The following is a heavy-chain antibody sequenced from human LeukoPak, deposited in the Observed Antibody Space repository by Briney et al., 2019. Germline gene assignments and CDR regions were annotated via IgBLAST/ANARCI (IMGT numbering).Heavy chain of an antibody. CDR1: GGSFSGHY. J-gene: IGHJ4*02. CDR2: INHSGST. Sequence: SETLSLTCAVYGGSFSGHYWSWIRQPPGKGLEWIGEINHSGSTNYNPSLKSRVTISVDTSKNQFSLKLSSVTAADTAVYYCARGRGSYFDYWGQGTLVTVSS. D-gene: IGHD2-15*01. V-gene: IGHV4-34*01. CDR3: ARGRGSYFDY.